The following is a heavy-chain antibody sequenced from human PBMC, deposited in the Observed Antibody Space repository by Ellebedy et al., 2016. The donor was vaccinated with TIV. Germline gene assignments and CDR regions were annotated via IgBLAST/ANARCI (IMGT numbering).Heavy chain of an antibody. CDR1: GFSLTTSGVA. Sequence: SGPTLVKPTQTLTPTCTFSGFSLTTSGVAVGWFRQPPGKALEWLTLIYWNDDNPYSPSLKSRLTITRDTSKDQVVLTMTNMDPVDTATYYCAHGSGWVFDLWGQGILVTVSS. CDR2: IYWNDDN. V-gene: IGHV2-5*01. CDR3: AHGSGWVFDL. D-gene: IGHD6-19*01. J-gene: IGHJ4*02.